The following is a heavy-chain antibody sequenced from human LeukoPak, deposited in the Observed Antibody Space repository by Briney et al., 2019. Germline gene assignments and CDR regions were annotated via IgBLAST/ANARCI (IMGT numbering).Heavy chain of an antibody. CDR3: ATDARHNYYYYGMDV. J-gene: IGHJ6*02. CDR1: GYTLTELS. CDR2: FDPEDGET. Sequence: ASVKVSCKVSGYTLTELSMHWVRQAPGKGREWMGGFDPEDGETIYAQKFQGRVTMTEHTSTETAYMELSNLRSEHTAVYYFATDARHNYYYYGMDVWGQGTTVTVSS. V-gene: IGHV1-24*01.